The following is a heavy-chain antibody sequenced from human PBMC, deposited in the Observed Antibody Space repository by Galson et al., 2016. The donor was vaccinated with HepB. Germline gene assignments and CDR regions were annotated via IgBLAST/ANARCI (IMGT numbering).Heavy chain of an antibody. CDR3: AKDFGKAVARTDCYYGMDV. D-gene: IGHD6-19*01. Sequence: SLRLSCAASGFTFGTYGMHWVRQAPGKGLDWVAAISFNAGTTSYAQSVKGRFIISRDNPTNTLYLQMNSLSPEDTAVYYCAKDFGKAVARTDCYYGMDVWGPGTLVTVSS. CDR2: ISFNAGTT. CDR1: GFTFGTYG. V-gene: IGHV3-30*18. J-gene: IGHJ6*02.